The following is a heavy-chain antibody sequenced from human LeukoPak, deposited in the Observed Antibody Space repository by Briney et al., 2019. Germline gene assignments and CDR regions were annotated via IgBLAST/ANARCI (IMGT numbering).Heavy chain of an antibody. CDR1: GGSISSNSYY. V-gene: IGHV4-39*07. D-gene: IGHD3-10*01. Sequence: SETLSLTCTVSGGSISSNSYYWGWIRQPPGKGLEGIGSIYYSGITYYNPSLKSRVTISVDTSKNQFSLKLSSVTAADTAVYYYARGPITMGRGVIILGRKGGYFDYWGQGTLVTVSS. CDR3: ARGPITMGRGVIILGRKGGYFDY. J-gene: IGHJ4*02. CDR2: IYYSGIT.